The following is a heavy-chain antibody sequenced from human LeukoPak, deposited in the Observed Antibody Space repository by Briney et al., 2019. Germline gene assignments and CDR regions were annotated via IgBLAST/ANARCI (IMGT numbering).Heavy chain of an antibody. CDR2: IWYDGSNK. J-gene: IGHJ4*02. CDR1: VFTFSSYG. Sequence: GGSLRLSCAPSVFTFSSYGMHWVRQAPGKGLEWVADIWYDGSNKYYADSVKGRFTISRENSKNTLYLQMNSLRAEDTAVDYCARESYSGYEGFDYWGQGTLVTVSS. D-gene: IGHD5-12*01. V-gene: IGHV3-33*01. CDR3: ARESYSGYEGFDY.